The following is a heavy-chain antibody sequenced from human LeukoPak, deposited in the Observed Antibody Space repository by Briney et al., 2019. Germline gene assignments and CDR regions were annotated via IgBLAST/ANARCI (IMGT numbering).Heavy chain of an antibody. CDR1: GFTFRRYA. V-gene: IGHV3-23*01. CDR2: ISGSGAST. J-gene: IGHJ4*02. CDR3: AKSMSGYSYGTIDY. D-gene: IGHD5-18*01. Sequence: GGSLRLSCAASGFTFRRYAMSWVRQAPGKGLEWVSAISGSGASTYYADSVKGRFTISRDNSKNTLYLQMNSLRVEDTAVYYCAKSMSGYSYGTIDYWGQGTLVTVSS.